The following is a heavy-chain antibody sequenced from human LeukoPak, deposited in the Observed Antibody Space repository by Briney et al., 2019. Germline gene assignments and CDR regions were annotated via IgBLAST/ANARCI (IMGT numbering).Heavy chain of an antibody. CDR2: ISSSSTYI. Sequence: GGSLRLSCAASGFTFSSSTMTWVRQSPGKGLEWVSSISSSSTYIYYADSVKGRFIISRDNAKNSLYLQMNSLRAEDAAVYYCARDQRYCSSSSCPWEPFDYWGQGTLVTVSS. V-gene: IGHV3-21*04. CDR3: ARDQRYCSSSSCPWEPFDY. D-gene: IGHD2-2*01. J-gene: IGHJ4*02. CDR1: GFTFSSST.